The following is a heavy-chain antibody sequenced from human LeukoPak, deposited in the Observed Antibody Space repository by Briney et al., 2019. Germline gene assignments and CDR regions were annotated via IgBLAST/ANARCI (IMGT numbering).Heavy chain of an antibody. CDR1: EFTVSYQF. Sequence: PGGSLRLSCAVSEFTVSYQFMSWVRQAPGKGLEWVSGIYSDGSTRYADSVKGRVTISRDNSKNTFYLQMNSLRAEDTAVYYCARDTPFLDGTGTYYFDSWGQGTLVTVSS. CDR2: IYSDGST. CDR3: ARDTPFLDGTGTYYFDS. J-gene: IGHJ4*01. D-gene: IGHD3-10*01. V-gene: IGHV3-66*01.